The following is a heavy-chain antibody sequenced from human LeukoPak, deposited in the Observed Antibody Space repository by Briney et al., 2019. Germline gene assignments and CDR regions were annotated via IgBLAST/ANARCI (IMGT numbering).Heavy chain of an antibody. J-gene: IGHJ4*02. CDR1: GYTFTNYD. CDR3: AREGLDY. CDR2: MNPNSGNS. V-gene: IGHV1-8*01. Sequence: GASVKVSCKASGYTFTNYDINWVRQATGQGLEWMEYMNPNSGNSAYAQKFQGRVTITTDASISTAYMELSGLRSEDTALYYCAREGLDYWGQGTLVTVSS.